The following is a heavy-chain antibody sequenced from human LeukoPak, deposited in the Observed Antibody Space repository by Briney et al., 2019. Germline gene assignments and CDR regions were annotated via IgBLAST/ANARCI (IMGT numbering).Heavy chain of an antibody. Sequence: PSETLSLTCTVSAGSISSSDYYWGWMGQSPGKGLEWIGRISYSGNYYYNPSLKSRVPISVDTSKKPFSLRLSSVTASNTAVYYCARLTHSYYSDTSGYYPYYYMDVWGKGTRVTVSS. V-gene: IGHV4-39*02. D-gene: IGHD3-22*01. CDR2: ISYSGNY. J-gene: IGHJ6*03. CDR1: AGSISSSDYY. CDR3: ARLTHSYYSDTSGYYPYYYMDV.